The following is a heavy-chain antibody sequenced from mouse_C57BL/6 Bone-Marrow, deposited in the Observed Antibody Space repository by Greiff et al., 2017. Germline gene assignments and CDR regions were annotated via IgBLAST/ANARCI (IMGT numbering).Heavy chain of an antibody. CDR3: ARSGLRYAAWFAY. D-gene: IGHD1-1*01. J-gene: IGHJ3*01. Sequence: VQLQQPGAELVKPGASVKLSCKASGYTFTSYWMHWVKQRPGQGLEWIGRFHPNSGSTNYNEKFKGKATLTVDKSSSTAYMQLSSLTSEDSAVYYGARSGLRYAAWFAYWGQGTLVTVSA. CDR2: FHPNSGST. V-gene: IGHV1-64*01. CDR1: GYTFTSYW.